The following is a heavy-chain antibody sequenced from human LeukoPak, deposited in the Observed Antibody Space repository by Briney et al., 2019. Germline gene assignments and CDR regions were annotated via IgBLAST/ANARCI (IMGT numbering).Heavy chain of an antibody. CDR3: ARSRPLRTRFYYYYGMDV. J-gene: IGHJ6*02. CDR1: GGTFSSYA. D-gene: IGHD3-10*01. V-gene: IGHV1-69*13. Sequence: ASMKVSCKASGGTFSSYAISWVRQAPGQGLEWMGGIIPIFGTANYAQKFQGRVTITADESTSTAYMELSSLRSEDTAVYYCARSRPLRTRFYYYYGMDVWGQGTTVTVSS. CDR2: IIPIFGTA.